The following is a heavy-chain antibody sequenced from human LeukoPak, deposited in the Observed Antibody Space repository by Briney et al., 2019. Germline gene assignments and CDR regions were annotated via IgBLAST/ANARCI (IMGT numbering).Heavy chain of an antibody. CDR2: SNPDGSTT. Sequence: TGGSLRLSCAASGFTFSNSWMHWVRQAPGKGLVWVSRSNPDGSTTTYADSVKGRFTISRDNSKNTLYLQMNSLRAEDTAVYYCARMLGYSSGWGFDYWGQGTLVTVSS. V-gene: IGHV3-74*01. D-gene: IGHD6-19*01. CDR3: ARMLGYSSGWGFDY. J-gene: IGHJ4*02. CDR1: GFTFSNSW.